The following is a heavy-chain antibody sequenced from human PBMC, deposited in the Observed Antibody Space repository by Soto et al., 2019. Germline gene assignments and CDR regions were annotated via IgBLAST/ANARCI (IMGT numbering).Heavy chain of an antibody. D-gene: IGHD3-16*01. CDR3: ASSGGARGLDYYYYYVMDV. V-gene: IGHV4-59*01. CDR2: IYYSGST. J-gene: IGHJ6*02. CDR1: GGSISSYY. Sequence: SETLSLTCTVSGGSISSYYWSWIRQPPGKGLEWIGYIYYSGSTNYNPSLKSRVTISVDTSKNQFSLKLSSVTAADTAVYYCASSGGARGLDYYYYYVMDVWGQGPTVTVS.